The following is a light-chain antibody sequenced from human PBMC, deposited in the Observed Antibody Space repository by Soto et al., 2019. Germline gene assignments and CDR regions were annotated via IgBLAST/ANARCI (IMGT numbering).Light chain of an antibody. J-gene: IGKJ2*01. CDR2: DAS. CDR1: QSVSSY. Sequence: EIVLTQSQATLSLSPRERATLSCRASQSVSSYLAWYQQKPGQAPRLLIYDASNRATGIPARFSGSGSGTDFTLTIDSLEPEVFAVYYCQQRSTLPTFGQADKREIK. CDR3: QQRSTLPT. V-gene: IGKV3-11*01.